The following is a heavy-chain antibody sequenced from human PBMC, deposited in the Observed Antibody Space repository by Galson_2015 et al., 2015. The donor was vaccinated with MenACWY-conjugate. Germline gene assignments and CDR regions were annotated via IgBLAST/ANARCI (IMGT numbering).Heavy chain of an antibody. J-gene: IGHJ6*03. V-gene: IGHV3-15*01. CDR2: IKSKSDGGKV. CDR1: GLTFSNAY. Sequence: SLRLSCAASGLTFSNAYMSWVRQAPGKGLEWVGRIKSKSDGGKVDYAAPVKGRFTISRDDSKNTLYLQMNSLKTEDTAVYYCTPHKGDFWGGLFLPFYMDVWGKGTTVPVPS. CDR3: TPHKGDFWGGLFLPFYMDV. D-gene: IGHD3-3*01.